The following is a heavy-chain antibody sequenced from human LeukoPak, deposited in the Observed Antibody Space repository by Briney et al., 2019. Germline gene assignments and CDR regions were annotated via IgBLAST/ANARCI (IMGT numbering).Heavy chain of an antibody. CDR3: ARGGYSSSSFYGMDV. Sequence: PGGSLRLSCAASGFTFSDHYRDWVRQAPGQGLEWVGHTGNKANSYTTEYAASVKGRFTISRDDSNNSLYLQMNSLKTDETAVYYCARGGYSSSSFYGMDVWGQGTTVTVSS. V-gene: IGHV3-72*01. CDR1: GFTFSDHY. J-gene: IGHJ6*02. CDR2: TGNKANSYTT. D-gene: IGHD6-6*01.